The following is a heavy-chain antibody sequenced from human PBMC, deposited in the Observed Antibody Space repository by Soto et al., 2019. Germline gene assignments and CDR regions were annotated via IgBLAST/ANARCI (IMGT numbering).Heavy chain of an antibody. D-gene: IGHD2-21*02. CDR2: ISSSGST. CDR1: GDSIGGVGY. J-gene: IGHJ5*02. V-gene: IGHV4-31*03. Sequence: SETLSLTCTVSGDSIGGVGYWSWIRQFPGRGLEWIGCISSSGSTYYNPALNDRISLSLDTSQNQFSLKLLSVTAADTAIYYCARSGVTGIVIPSHWFDPWGQGTLVTVSS. CDR3: ARSGVTGIVIPSHWFDP.